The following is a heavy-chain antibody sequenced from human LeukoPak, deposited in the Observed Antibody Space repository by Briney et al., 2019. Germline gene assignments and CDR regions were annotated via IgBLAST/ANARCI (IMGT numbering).Heavy chain of an antibody. CDR1: GFTFSFYS. D-gene: IGHD6-19*01. CDR2: ISSYSGTI. J-gene: IGHJ4*02. CDR3: ARDHSPGYSSGWYPLKDY. Sequence: GGSLRLSCAASGFTFSFYSMNWVRQAPGKGLEWVSYISSYSGTIYYADSVKGRFTISRDNSKNTLYLQMNSLRAEDTAVYYCARDHSPGYSSGWYPLKDYWGQGTLVTVSS. V-gene: IGHV3-48*01.